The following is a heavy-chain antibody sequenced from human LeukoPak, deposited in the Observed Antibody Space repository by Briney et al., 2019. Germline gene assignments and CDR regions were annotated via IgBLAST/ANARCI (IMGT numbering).Heavy chain of an antibody. V-gene: IGHV1-2*02. Sequence: ASVKVSCKASGYTFTGYYMHWVRQAPGQGLEWMGWINPNSGGTNYVQKFQGRVTMTRDTSISTAYMELSRLRSDDTAVYYCAKDGSWDYSNSWYYYYMDVWGKGTTVTVSS. CDR2: INPNSGGT. J-gene: IGHJ6*03. CDR3: AKDGSWDYSNSWYYYYMDV. CDR1: GYTFTGYY. D-gene: IGHD4-11*01.